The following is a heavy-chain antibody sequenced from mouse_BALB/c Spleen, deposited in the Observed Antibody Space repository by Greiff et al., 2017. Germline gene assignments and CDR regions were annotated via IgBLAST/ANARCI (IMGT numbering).Heavy chain of an antibody. CDR2: ISDGGSYT. V-gene: IGHV5-4*02. J-gene: IGHJ4*01. CDR3: ARGGNYVNYAMDY. Sequence: EVQVVESGGGLVKPGGSLKLSCAASGFTFSDYYMYWVRQTPEKRLEWVATISDGGSYTYYPDSVKGRFTISRDNAKNNLYLQMSSLKSEDTAMYYCARGGNYVNYAMDYWGQGTSVTVSS. CDR1: GFTFSDYY. D-gene: IGHD2-1*01.